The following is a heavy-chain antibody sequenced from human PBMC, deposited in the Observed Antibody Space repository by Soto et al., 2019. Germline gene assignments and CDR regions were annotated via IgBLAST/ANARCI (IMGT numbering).Heavy chain of an antibody. D-gene: IGHD2-2*01. J-gene: IGHJ4*02. CDR1: EYSFGDYY. Sequence: QVQLVQSGTEVKKPGASVKVSCKTPEYSFGDYYLHWVRQVPEQGLEWMGWINLNDGGTNSPQKFQGRLTMTADKSITTVYMELSRLRSDDTAVYFCVRDAPSHQSIFDLWGQGTLVTVSS. CDR2: INLNDGGT. V-gene: IGHV1-2*02. CDR3: VRDAPSHQSIFDL.